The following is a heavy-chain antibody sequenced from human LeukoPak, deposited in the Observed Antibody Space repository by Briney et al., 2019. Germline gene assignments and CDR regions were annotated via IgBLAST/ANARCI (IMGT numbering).Heavy chain of an antibody. V-gene: IGHV1-18*01. D-gene: IGHD3-22*01. CDR1: GYTFTSYG. CDR2: INPNSGGT. J-gene: IGHJ3*02. CDR3: ARVTMISYGFDI. Sequence: ASVKVSCKASGYTFTSYGISWVRQAPGQGPEWMGWINPNSGGTNYAQKFQGRVTMTRDTSTSTVYMELSSLRSEDTAVYYCARVTMISYGFDIWGQGTMVTVSS.